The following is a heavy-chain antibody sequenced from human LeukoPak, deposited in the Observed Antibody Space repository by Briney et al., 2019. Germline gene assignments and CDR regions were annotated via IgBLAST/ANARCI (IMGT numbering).Heavy chain of an antibody. D-gene: IGHD3-3*01. CDR3: AKDRHYDFWSGTDYYYGMDV. CDR1: GFTFSSYA. V-gene: IGHV3-23*01. CDR2: ISGGGGST. J-gene: IGHJ6*02. Sequence: GGSLRLSCAASGFTFSSYAMSWVRQAPGKGLEWVSAISGGGGSTYYADSVKGRFTISRDNSKNTLYLQMNSLRAEDTAVYYCAKDRHYDFWSGTDYYYGMDVWGQGTTVTVSS.